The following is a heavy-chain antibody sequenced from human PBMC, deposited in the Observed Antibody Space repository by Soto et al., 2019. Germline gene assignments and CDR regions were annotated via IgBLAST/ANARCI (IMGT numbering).Heavy chain of an antibody. CDR1: GGSISSYY. J-gene: IGHJ4*02. D-gene: IGHD1-7*01. Sequence: SETLSLTSTVSGGSISSYYWSWIRQPPGKGPEWIGYIYYSGSTNYNPSLKSRVTISVDTSKNQFSLKLSSVTAADTAVYYCARDLINYALDYWGQGTLVTVSS. CDR3: ARDLINYALDY. CDR2: IYYSGST. V-gene: IGHV4-59*01.